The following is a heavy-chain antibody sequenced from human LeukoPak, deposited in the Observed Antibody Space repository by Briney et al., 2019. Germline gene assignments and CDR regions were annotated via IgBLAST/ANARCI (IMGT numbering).Heavy chain of an antibody. CDR2: INPNGGGT. V-gene: IGHV1-2*06. D-gene: IGHD4-17*01. J-gene: IGHJ4*02. CDR1: GYTFTGYY. CDR3: ARDSYGDYDY. Sequence: GASVKVSCEASGYTFTGYYMHWVRQAPGQGLEWMGRINPNGGGTNYAQKFQGRVTMTRDTSISTAYMELSRLRSDDTAVYYCARDSYGDYDYWGQGTLVTVSS.